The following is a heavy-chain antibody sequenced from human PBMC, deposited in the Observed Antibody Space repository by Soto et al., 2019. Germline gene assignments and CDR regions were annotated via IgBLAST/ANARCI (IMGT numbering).Heavy chain of an antibody. V-gene: IGHV4-59*08. CDR3: ARHVDYYDSSGYYYPFEY. J-gene: IGHJ4*02. D-gene: IGHD3-22*01. Sequence: SETLSLTCTVSGGSISSYYWSWIRQPPGKGLEWIGYIYYSGSTNYNPSLKSRVTISVDTSKNQFSLKLSSVTAADTAVYYCARHVDYYDSSGYYYPFEYWGQGTLVTVS. CDR1: GGSISSYY. CDR2: IYYSGST.